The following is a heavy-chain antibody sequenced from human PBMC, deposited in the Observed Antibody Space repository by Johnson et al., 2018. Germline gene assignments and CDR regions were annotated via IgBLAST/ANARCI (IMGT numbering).Heavy chain of an antibody. Sequence: QVQLQESGPGLVKPSETLSLTCTVSGGSISSSSYYWGWIRQPPGKGLEWIGSIYYSGSTNYNPSLKSRVTISVDTSKNQFSLKLSSVTAADTAVYYCARDNYYDSSGYPWDFQHWGQGTLVTVSS. CDR3: ARDNYYDSSGYPWDFQH. J-gene: IGHJ1*01. CDR2: IYYSGST. CDR1: GGSISSSSYY. V-gene: IGHV4-39*07. D-gene: IGHD3-22*01.